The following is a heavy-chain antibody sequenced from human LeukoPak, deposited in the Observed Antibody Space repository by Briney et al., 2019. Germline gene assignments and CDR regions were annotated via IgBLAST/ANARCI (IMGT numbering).Heavy chain of an antibody. J-gene: IGHJ6*02. CDR1: GFTFSSYE. D-gene: IGHD6-19*01. CDR2: ISSSGSTI. Sequence: GGSLRLSCAASGFTFSSYEMNWVRQAPGKGLEWVSYISSSGSTIYYADSVKGRFTISRDNAKNSLYLQMNSLRAEDTAVYYCARDSSSGWLSINYYGMDVWGQGTTVTVSS. V-gene: IGHV3-48*03. CDR3: ARDSSSGWLSINYYGMDV.